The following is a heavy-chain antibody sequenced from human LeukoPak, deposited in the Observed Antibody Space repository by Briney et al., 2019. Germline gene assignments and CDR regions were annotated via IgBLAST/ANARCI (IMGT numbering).Heavy chain of an antibody. CDR3: ARQAAAGTSRWFDP. CDR1: GGSISSSGYY. V-gene: IGHV4-39*07. CDR2: IYYSGDT. J-gene: IGHJ5*02. Sequence: SETLSLTCTVSGGSISSSGYYWGWIRQPPGKGLEWIANIYYSGDTYYNPSLKSRVTISVDTSKNQFSLKLSSVTAADTAVYYCARQAAAGTSRWFDPWGQGTLVTVSS. D-gene: IGHD6-13*01.